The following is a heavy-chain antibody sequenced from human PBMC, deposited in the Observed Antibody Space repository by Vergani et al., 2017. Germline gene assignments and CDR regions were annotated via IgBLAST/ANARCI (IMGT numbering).Heavy chain of an antibody. CDR2: IYPGDSDT. Sequence: EVQLMQSGAEVKKPGESLKMSCKGSGYSFGSYWIGWVRQMPGKGLEWMGIIYPGDSDTRYSPSFQGQVSISADKATSTAFLQWTNLKASDTATYYCAKTHDFSSLYSSYNWFDPWVQGTQVTVSS. CDR1: GYSFGSYW. D-gene: IGHD3-3*01. J-gene: IGHJ5*02. CDR3: AKTHDFSSLYSSYNWFDP. V-gene: IGHV5-51*01.